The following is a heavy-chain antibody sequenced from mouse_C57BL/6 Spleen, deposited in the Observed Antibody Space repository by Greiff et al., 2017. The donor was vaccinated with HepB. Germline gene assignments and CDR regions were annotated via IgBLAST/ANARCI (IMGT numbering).Heavy chain of an antibody. CDR3: AKPYGSSYGWYFDV. CDR1: GYTFTSYW. J-gene: IGHJ1*03. CDR2: IDPSDSYT. D-gene: IGHD1-1*01. Sequence: QVQLKQPGAELVKPGASVKLSCKASGYTFTSYWMQWVKQRPGQGLEWIGEIDPSDSYTNYNQKFKGKATLTVDTSSSTAYMQLSSLTSEDSAVYYCAKPYGSSYGWYFDVWGTGTTVTVSS. V-gene: IGHV1-50*01.